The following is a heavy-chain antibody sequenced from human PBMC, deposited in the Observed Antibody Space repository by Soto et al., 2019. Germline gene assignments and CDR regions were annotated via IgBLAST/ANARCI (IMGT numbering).Heavy chain of an antibody. CDR1: GYTFTSYG. CDR3: ARDLAGNTIFGVVIILEAFDI. J-gene: IGHJ3*02. D-gene: IGHD3-3*01. Sequence: ASVKVSCKASGYTFTSYGISWVRQAPGQGLEWMGWISAYNGNTNYAQKLQGRVTMTTDTSTSTAYMELRSLRSDDTAVYYCARDLAGNTIFGVVIILEAFDIWGQGTMVTVSS. CDR2: ISAYNGNT. V-gene: IGHV1-18*01.